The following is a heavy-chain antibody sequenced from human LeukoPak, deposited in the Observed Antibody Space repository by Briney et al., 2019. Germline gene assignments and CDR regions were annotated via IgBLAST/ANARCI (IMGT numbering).Heavy chain of an antibody. CDR3: ARGNKRWLQFTHDAFDI. CDR1: GGSISSYY. Sequence: SETLSLTCTVSGGSISSYYWSWIRQPPGKGLEWIGYIYYSGSTNYNPSLKSRVTISVDTSKNQFSLKLSSVTAADTAVYYCARGNKRWLQFTHDAFDIWGQGTMVTVPS. J-gene: IGHJ3*02. CDR2: IYYSGST. D-gene: IGHD5-24*01. V-gene: IGHV4-59*01.